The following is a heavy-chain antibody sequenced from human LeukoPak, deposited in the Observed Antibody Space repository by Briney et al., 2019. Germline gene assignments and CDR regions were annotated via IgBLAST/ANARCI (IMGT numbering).Heavy chain of an antibody. Sequence: GASVKVSCKASGYTFTSYWIGWVRQMPGKGLEWMGIIYPGDSDTRYSPSFQGQVTISADKSISTAYLQWSSLKASDTAMYYCARRSSAVTAHFDYWGQGTLVTVSS. D-gene: IGHD2-21*02. CDR3: ARRSSAVTAHFDY. V-gene: IGHV5-51*01. CDR2: IYPGDSDT. CDR1: GYTFTSYW. J-gene: IGHJ4*02.